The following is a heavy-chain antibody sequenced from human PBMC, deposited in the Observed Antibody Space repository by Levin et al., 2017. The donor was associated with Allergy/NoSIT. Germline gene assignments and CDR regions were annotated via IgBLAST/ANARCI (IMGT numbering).Heavy chain of an antibody. CDR2: IYYSGTT. CDR3: ARGVDTTMVLAY. Sequence: SQTLSLTCTVSGGSISSYYWSWIRQPPGKGLEWIGYIYYSGTTNYNPSFKSRVTISVDTSKNQFSLKLSSVTAADTAVYFCARGVDTTMVLAYWGQGTLVTVSS. CDR1: GGSISSYY. D-gene: IGHD5-18*01. V-gene: IGHV4-59*01. J-gene: IGHJ4*02.